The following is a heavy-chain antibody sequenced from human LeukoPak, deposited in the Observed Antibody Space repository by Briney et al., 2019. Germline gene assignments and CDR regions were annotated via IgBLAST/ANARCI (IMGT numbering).Heavy chain of an antibody. V-gene: IGHV4-61*02. CDR2: INTGGTT. Sequence: SETLSLTCTVSGDSISGGSYYWSWIRQPAGKGLEYIGRINTGGTTNYNPSLRSRVTISVDTSKNQFSLNLGSVSAADTAVYYCARTLLPAVKGAFDIWGQGTMVTVSS. J-gene: IGHJ3*02. CDR3: ARTLLPAVKGAFDI. D-gene: IGHD3-22*01. CDR1: GDSISGGSYY.